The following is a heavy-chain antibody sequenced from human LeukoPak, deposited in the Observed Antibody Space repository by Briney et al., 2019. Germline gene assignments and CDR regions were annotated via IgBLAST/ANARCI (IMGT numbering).Heavy chain of an antibody. J-gene: IGHJ6*02. Sequence: GSLRLSCGASGFTVSSNYMSWVRQAPGKGLEWVSVIYSGCSTYYADSVKGRFTISRDNSKNKLYLQMNSLRAEDTAVYYCATQSSWPYYYYGMDVWGQGTTVTVSS. CDR2: IYSGCST. CDR1: GFTVSSNY. V-gene: IGHV3-66*01. CDR3: ATQSSWPYYYYGMDV. D-gene: IGHD6-13*01.